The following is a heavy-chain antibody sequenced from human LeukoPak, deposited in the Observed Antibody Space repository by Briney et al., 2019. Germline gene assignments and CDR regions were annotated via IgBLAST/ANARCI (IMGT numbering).Heavy chain of an antibody. CDR1: GFTFSSYG. CDR2: ISYDGSNK. CDR3: AKDPSGSHYSPFDY. J-gene: IGHJ4*02. D-gene: IGHD3-10*01. Sequence: GGSLRLSCAASGFTFSSYGMHWVRQAPGKGLEWVAVISYDGSNKYYADSVKGRFTISRDHSKNTLYLQMNSLRAEDTAVYYCAKDPSGSHYSPFDYWGQGTLVTVSS. V-gene: IGHV3-30*18.